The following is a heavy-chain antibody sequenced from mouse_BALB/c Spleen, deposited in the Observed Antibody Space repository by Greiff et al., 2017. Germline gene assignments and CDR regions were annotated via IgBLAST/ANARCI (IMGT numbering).Heavy chain of an antibody. CDR1: GFSLTSYD. J-gene: IGHJ1*01. Sequence: QVQLMESGPGLVAPSQSLSITCTVSGFSLTSYDISWIRQPPGKGLEWLGVIWTGGGTNDNSAFMSRLSISKDNSKSQVFLKMNSLQTDDTAIYYCVRASAYGSSYSYWYFDVWGAGTTVTVSS. D-gene: IGHD1-1*01. CDR3: VRASAYGSSYSYWYFDV. CDR2: IWTGGGT. V-gene: IGHV2-9-2*01.